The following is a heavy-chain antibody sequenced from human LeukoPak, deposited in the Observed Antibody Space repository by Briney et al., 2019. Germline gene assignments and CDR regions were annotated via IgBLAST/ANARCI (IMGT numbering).Heavy chain of an antibody. Sequence: QPGGSLRLSCAASGFTFPNYAMTWVRQAPGKGLEWVSAIGDSGGSTFYADSVKGRFTISRDNSKNTLYLQMNSLRAEDTAMYYCARGYLAGLVYWGQGTLVTVSS. CDR3: ARGYLAGLVY. D-gene: IGHD6-19*01. J-gene: IGHJ4*02. CDR1: GFTFPNYA. CDR2: IGDSGGST. V-gene: IGHV3-23*01.